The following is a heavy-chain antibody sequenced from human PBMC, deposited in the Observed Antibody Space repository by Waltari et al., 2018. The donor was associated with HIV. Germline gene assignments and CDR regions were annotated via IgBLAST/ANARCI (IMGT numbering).Heavy chain of an antibody. Sequence: VQLVESGGGSIKTGGSLRLSCAASGFSVRNHWMDWVRQGPGEGLVWVGGINSEGSSRNYADAVKGRFVISRDNARNTVYLELNNLKVEDTAVYFCARASHYIEFGTFDGDYYFDFWGRGTRVAVSS. CDR3: ARASHYIEFGTFDGDYYFDF. V-gene: IGHV3-74*01. D-gene: IGHD3-16*01. CDR2: INSEGSSR. J-gene: IGHJ4*02. CDR1: GFSVRNHW.